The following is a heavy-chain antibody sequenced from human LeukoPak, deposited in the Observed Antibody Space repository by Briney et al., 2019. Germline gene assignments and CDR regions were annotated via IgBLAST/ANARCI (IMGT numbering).Heavy chain of an antibody. J-gene: IGHJ4*02. D-gene: IGHD1-26*01. Sequence: SGPTLVKPTQTLTLTCTFSGFSLSTSGVGVGWIRQPPGKALEWLALIYWNDDKRYSPSLKSRLTITKDTSKNQVVLTMTNMDPVDTATYYCTHTKPSGSYLYYSDYWGQGTLVTVSS. V-gene: IGHV2-5*01. CDR2: IYWNDDK. CDR3: THTKPSGSYLYYSDY. CDR1: GFSLSTSGVG.